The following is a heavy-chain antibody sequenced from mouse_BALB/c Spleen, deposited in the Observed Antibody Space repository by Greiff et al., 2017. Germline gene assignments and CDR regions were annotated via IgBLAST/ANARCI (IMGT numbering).Heavy chain of an antibody. CDR2: IWGGGST. Sequence: QVQLKESGPGLVAPSQSLSITCTVSGFSLSRYSVHWVRQPPGKGLEWLGMIWGGGSTDYNSALKSRLSISKDNSKSQVFLKMNSLQTDDTAMYYCARKGDSSGYPNYYAMDYWGQGTSVTVSS. CDR1: GFSLSRYS. V-gene: IGHV2-6-4*01. CDR3: ARKGDSSGYPNYYAMDY. J-gene: IGHJ4*01. D-gene: IGHD3-2*01.